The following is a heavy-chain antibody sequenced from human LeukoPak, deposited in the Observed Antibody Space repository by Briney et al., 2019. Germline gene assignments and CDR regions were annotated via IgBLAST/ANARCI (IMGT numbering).Heavy chain of an antibody. CDR2: MNPNSGNT. V-gene: IGHV1-8*01. D-gene: IGHD3-10*01. Sequence: ASVTVSCKASGYTFTSYDINWVRPATGQGLEWMGWMNPNSGNTGYAQKFQGRVTMTRNTSISTAYMELSSLRSEDTAVYYCARGDVLLWFGELSRYYFDYWGQGTLVTVSS. CDR1: GYTFTSYD. CDR3: ARGDVLLWFGELSRYYFDY. J-gene: IGHJ4*02.